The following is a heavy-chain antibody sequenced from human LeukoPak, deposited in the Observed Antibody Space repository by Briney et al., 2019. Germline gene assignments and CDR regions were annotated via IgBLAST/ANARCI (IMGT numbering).Heavy chain of an antibody. J-gene: IGHJ3*02. CDR2: ISAYNGNT. V-gene: IGHV1-18*01. Sequence: ASVKVSCKASGYTFTSYGISWARQAPGQGLEWMGWISAYNGNTNYAQKLQGRVTMTTDTSTSTAYMELRSLRSDDTAVYYCARIRRGYGDYTAAFDIWGQGTMVTVSS. D-gene: IGHD4-17*01. CDR3: ARIRRGYGDYTAAFDI. CDR1: GYTFTSYG.